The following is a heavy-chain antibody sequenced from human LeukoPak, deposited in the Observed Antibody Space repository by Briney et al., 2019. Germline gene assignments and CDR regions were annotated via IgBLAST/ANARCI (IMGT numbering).Heavy chain of an antibody. CDR1: EFTFSTYS. D-gene: IGHD2-15*01. J-gene: IGHJ6*03. Sequence: GGSLRLSCAASEFTFSTYSMNWVRQAPGQGLEWLSHITSSGSTVFYADSVKGRFTISRDNANNSVSLQMNNLRADDTAVYYCARGYTWSSYSNYYYYMDVWGKGTTVTVSS. V-gene: IGHV3-48*01. CDR3: ARGYTWSSYSNYYYYMDV. CDR2: ITSSGSTV.